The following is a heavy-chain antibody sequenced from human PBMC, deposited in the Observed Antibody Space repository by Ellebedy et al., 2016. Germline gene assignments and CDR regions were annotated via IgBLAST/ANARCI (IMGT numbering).Heavy chain of an antibody. CDR3: ARDPSAYGDPFDY. D-gene: IGHD4-17*01. V-gene: IGHV3-21*01. Sequence: GGSLRLSCAASGFTFSSYSMNWVRQAPGKGLEWVSSISSSSSYIYYADSVKGRFTISRDNAKNSLYLQMNSLRAEDTAVYYCARDPSAYGDPFDYWGQGTLVTVSS. CDR2: ISSSSSYI. J-gene: IGHJ4*02. CDR1: GFTFSSYS.